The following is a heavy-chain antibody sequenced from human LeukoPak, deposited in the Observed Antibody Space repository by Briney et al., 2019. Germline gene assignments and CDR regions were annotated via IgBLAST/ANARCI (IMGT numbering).Heavy chain of an antibody. D-gene: IGHD6-19*01. V-gene: IGHV1-46*01. CDR1: GYTFTSYY. CDR3: AREYSSGWFDY. Sequence: GASVKVSCKASGYTFTSYYMHWVRQAPGQGLEWMGIINPSGGSTSYAQKFQGRVTMTRDTSTSTVYMEPSSLRSEDTAVYYCAREYSSGWFDYWGQGTLVTVSS. J-gene: IGHJ4*02. CDR2: INPSGGST.